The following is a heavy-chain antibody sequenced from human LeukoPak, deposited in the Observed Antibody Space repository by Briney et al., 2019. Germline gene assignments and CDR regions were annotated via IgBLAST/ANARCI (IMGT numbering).Heavy chain of an antibody. D-gene: IGHD6-19*01. V-gene: IGHV4-39*01. CDR3: ARRAIEPFIAVAGVFDY. Sequence: SETLSFTCTVSGGSISSSSYYWGWIRQPPGKGLEWIGSIYYSGSTYYNPSLKSRVTISVDTSKNQFSLKLSSVTAADTAVYYCARRAIEPFIAVAGVFDYWGQGTLVTVSS. CDR1: GGSISSSSYY. CDR2: IYYSGST. J-gene: IGHJ4*02.